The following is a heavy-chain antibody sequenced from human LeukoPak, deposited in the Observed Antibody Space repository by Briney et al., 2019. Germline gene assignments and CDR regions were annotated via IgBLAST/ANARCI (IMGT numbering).Heavy chain of an antibody. V-gene: IGHV3-23*01. J-gene: IGHJ4*02. CDR3: AKGDCGIDCSVFDY. CDR1: GFTFSNYA. Sequence: GGALRLSCAASGFTFSNYAMTWVRQVPGKGLQWVSLISDSGGATYYADSVRGRFTISRDNSKNTLYLQMNSLRADDKAMYYCAKGDCGIDCSVFDYWGRGTLVSVSS. D-gene: IGHD2-21*02. CDR2: ISDSGGAT.